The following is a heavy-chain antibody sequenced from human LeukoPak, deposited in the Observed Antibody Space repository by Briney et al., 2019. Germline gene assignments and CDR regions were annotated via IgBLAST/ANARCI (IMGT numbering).Heavy chain of an antibody. D-gene: IGHD3-22*01. Sequence: ASVKVSCKASGYTFTSYYMHWVRQAPGQGLEWMGIINPSGGSTSYARKFQGRVTMTRDTSTSTVYMELSSLRSEDTAVYYCAMTVVVIPGNDAFDIWGQGTMVTVSS. J-gene: IGHJ3*02. CDR2: INPSGGST. V-gene: IGHV1-46*03. CDR1: GYTFTSYY. CDR3: AMTVVVIPGNDAFDI.